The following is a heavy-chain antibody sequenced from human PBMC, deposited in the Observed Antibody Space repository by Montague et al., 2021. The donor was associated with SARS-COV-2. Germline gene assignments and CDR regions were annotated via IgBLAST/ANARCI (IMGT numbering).Heavy chain of an antibody. CDR1: GGSFSGYY. CDR2: INQSGRT. CDR3: ARRGSLVWGVTVIAEHDY. V-gene: IGHV4-34*01. D-gene: IGHD3-10*01. J-gene: IGHJ4*02. Sequence: SETLSLTCAIYGGSFSGYYWSWIRQPPEKGLEWIGEINQSGRTNNDPSLKSRVIISVDTSKNQFSLKLSSVTAADTAVYYCARRGSLVWGVTVIAEHDYWGQGILVIVSS.